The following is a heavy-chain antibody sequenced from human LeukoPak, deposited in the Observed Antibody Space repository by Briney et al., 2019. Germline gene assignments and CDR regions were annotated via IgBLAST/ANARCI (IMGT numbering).Heavy chain of an antibody. V-gene: IGHV4-59*01. CDR3: ASAIFVENAFGI. CDR1: GGSISSYY. J-gene: IGHJ3*02. Sequence: PSETLSLTCTVSGGSISSYYWSWIRQPPGKGLEWIGYVYYSGSAHYNPSLKSRVTISVDTSKSQFSLKLSSVTAADTAVYYCASAIFVENAFGIWGQGTMVTVSS. CDR2: VYYSGSA. D-gene: IGHD3-3*01.